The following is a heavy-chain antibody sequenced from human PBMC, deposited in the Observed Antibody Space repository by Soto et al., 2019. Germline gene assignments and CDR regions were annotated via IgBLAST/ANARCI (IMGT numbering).Heavy chain of an antibody. CDR2: ISTFNGET. D-gene: IGHD6-25*01. J-gene: IGHJ4*02. CDR3: ARAAVLFSRLDY. V-gene: IGHV1-18*01. CDR1: GYTFNTYG. Sequence: GASVKVSCKASGYTFNTYGISWVRQAPGQGLEWMGWISTFNGETRYAQKFQARVTVTTDTSTTTGYMELRSLRSEDTAVYFCARAAVLFSRLDYWGQGALVTVSS.